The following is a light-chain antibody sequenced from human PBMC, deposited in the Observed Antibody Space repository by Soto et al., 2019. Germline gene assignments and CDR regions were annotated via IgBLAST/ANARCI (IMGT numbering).Light chain of an antibody. Sequence: EIVLTQSPGTLSLSPGEGATLSCRASHSVSSTYLAWYQQKPGQAPRLLIYGASSRATGIPDRFSGSGSGTDFTLTSSRLEPEDSAVYYWQQYGSSPPYTFGQGTKLEIK. CDR2: GAS. V-gene: IGKV3-20*01. J-gene: IGKJ2*01. CDR1: HSVSSTY. CDR3: QQYGSSPPYT.